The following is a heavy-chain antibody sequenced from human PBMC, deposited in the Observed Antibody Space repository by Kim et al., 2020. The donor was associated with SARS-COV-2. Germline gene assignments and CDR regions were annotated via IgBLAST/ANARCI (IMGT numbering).Heavy chain of an antibody. V-gene: IGHV1-69*01. J-gene: IGHJ6*02. D-gene: IGHD1-26*01. Sequence: DASGDTFKHYAISWVRQAPGQGLEWMGGIIPVFGTANYPQKFQGRVTITANESTSTAYMELSSLRSEDTAVYYCARESSGSPAYYYYLMDVWGQGTPVTVSS. CDR2: IIPVFGTA. CDR1: GDTFKHYA. CDR3: ARESSGSPAYYYYLMDV.